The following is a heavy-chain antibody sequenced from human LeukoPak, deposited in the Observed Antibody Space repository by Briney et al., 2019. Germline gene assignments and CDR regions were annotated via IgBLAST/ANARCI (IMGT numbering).Heavy chain of an antibody. V-gene: IGHV3-23*01. CDR2: ISGSGGNT. D-gene: IGHD2-2*01. CDR3: AKGGYCSSTSCPSDV. Sequence: GGSLRLSCAASGFTFSSYAMSWVRQAPGKGLEWVSAISGSGGNTYYADSVEGRFTISRDNSKNTLYLQMNSLRAEDTAVYYCAKGGYCSSTSCPSDVWGKGTTVIVSS. J-gene: IGHJ6*04. CDR1: GFTFSSYA.